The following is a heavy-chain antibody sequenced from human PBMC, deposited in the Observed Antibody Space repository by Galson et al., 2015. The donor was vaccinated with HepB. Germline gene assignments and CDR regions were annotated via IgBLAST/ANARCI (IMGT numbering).Heavy chain of an antibody. Sequence: SLRLSCAASGFTFSSYGMHWVRLAPGKGLEWVAVISYDGSNKYYADSVKGRFTISRDNSKNTLYLQMNSLRAEDTAVYYCAKVDYWGQGTLVTVPS. V-gene: IGHV3-30*18. CDR3: AKVDY. CDR1: GFTFSSYG. CDR2: ISYDGSNK. J-gene: IGHJ4*02.